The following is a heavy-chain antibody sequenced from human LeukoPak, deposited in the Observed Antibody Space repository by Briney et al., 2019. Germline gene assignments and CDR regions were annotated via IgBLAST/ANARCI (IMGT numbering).Heavy chain of an antibody. V-gene: IGHV1-69*05. CDR2: ITPIFGTA. CDR3: ARTKSEYYDILTGYYFDLAFDI. Sequence: SVKVSCKASGGTFSSYALSWVRQAPGQGLEWMGRITPIFGTANYAQKFQGRVTITTDESTSTAYMELSSLRSEDTAVYYCARTKSEYYDILTGYYFDLAFDIWGQGTMVTVSS. CDR1: GGTFSSYA. D-gene: IGHD3-9*01. J-gene: IGHJ3*02.